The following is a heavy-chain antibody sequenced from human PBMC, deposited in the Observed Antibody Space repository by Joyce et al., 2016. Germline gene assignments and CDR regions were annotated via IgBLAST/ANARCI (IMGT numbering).Heavy chain of an antibody. D-gene: IGHD3-10*01. CDR3: ARAPRGPGYFDS. V-gene: IGHV4-30-2*01. CDR2: IYHSGNT. CDR1: GDSFTTGGYA. J-gene: IGHJ4*02. Sequence: QRLLQESGPGLVKTSQTLSLTCAVSGDSFTTGGYAWNWIRQPPGKGLEWIGDIYHSGNTHFTPSLQSRFTISLDRSKSQFSLKLSSVTAADTAVYYCARAPRGPGYFDSWGQGTLVTVSS.